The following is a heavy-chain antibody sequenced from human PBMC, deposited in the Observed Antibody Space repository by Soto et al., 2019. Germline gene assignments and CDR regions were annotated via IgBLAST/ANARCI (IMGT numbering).Heavy chain of an antibody. CDR3: ARDRGYNTGWYGGALDF. CDR1: GFTFSRYE. D-gene: IGHD6-13*01. J-gene: IGHJ4*02. V-gene: IGHV3-48*03. CDR2: IGSKGTSI. Sequence: EVQLVESGGGLVQPGESLRLSCAASGFTFSRYEMHWVRQAPGKGLEWVAYIGSKGTSIFYADSVKGRFSISRDNYNDTVSLLMSNLRVDDTAVYYCARDRGYNTGWYGGALDFWGQGTLVTVSS.